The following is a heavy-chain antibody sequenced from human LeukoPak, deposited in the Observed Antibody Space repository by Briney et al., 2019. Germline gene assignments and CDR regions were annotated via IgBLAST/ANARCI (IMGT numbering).Heavy chain of an antibody. CDR2: IIPIFGTA. V-gene: IGHV1-69*13. J-gene: IGHJ6*03. CDR1: GYTFNTYG. D-gene: IGHD6-13*01. CDR3: ARGSSSYYYYYMDV. Sequence: ASVKVSCKASGYTFNTYGITWVRQAPGQGFEWMGGIIPIFGTANYAQKFQGRVTITADESTSTAYMELSSLRSEDTAVYYCARGSSSYYYYYMDVWGKGTTVTISS.